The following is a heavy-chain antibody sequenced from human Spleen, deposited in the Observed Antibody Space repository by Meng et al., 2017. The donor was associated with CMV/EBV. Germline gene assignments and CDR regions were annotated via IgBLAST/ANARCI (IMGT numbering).Heavy chain of an antibody. CDR2: ISGSDGTT. J-gene: IGHJ5*02. V-gene: IGHV3-23*01. CDR1: GFTFSAYV. D-gene: IGHD6-19*01. Sequence: GESLKISCAASGFTFSAYVMSWVRQAPGKGLEWISTISGSDGTTDYADSVKGRFTVSRDNSKNTLYLQMNSLRAEDTAVYYCAREGYSSGWYFDPWGQGTLVTVSS. CDR3: AREGYSSGWYFDP.